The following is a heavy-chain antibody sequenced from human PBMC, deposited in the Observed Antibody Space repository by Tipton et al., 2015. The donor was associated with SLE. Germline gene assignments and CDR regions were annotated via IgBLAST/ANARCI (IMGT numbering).Heavy chain of an antibody. CDR3: ARPAVYGDSRGGFDI. D-gene: IGHD4-17*01. CDR1: GASIKSGSYF. CDR2: MFSSGDT. J-gene: IGHJ3*02. Sequence: TLSLTCTVSGASIKSGSYFWTWIRQPAGKGLEWIGRMFSSGDTNYNPSLKSRLTISVDTSKNQFSLRLSSVTAADTAVYYCARPAVYGDSRGGFDIWSQGTMVTVSS. V-gene: IGHV4-61*02.